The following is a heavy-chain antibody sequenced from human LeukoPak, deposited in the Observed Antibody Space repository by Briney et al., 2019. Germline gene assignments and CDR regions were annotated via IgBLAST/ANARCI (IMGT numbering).Heavy chain of an antibody. V-gene: IGHV3-30*02. CDR3: AKRSMVRGVQFDAFDL. J-gene: IGHJ3*01. CDR2: VLYDGSLK. Sequence: PGGSLRLSCAASGFTFSSYGIHWVRQAPGKGLEWVAFVLYDGSLKYYADSVRGRVTISRDNSKNTLYLQMNSLRAEDTAVYYCAKRSMVRGVQFDAFDLWGQGTIVTVSS. D-gene: IGHD3-10*01. CDR1: GFTFSSYG.